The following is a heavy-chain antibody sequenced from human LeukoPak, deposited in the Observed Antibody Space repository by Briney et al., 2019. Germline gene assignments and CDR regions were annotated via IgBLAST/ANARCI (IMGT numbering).Heavy chain of an antibody. J-gene: IGHJ4*02. Sequence: GGSLRLSCAASGFTFSSYEMIWVRQAPGKGLEWVSYITSSGTTIYYSDSVKGRFTISRDNVKNSLYLQMNSLRVEDTAVYYCAKDRESSSWFDYWGQGTLVTVSS. CDR3: AKDRESSSWFDY. CDR1: GFTFSSYE. V-gene: IGHV3-48*03. CDR2: ITSSGTTI. D-gene: IGHD6-13*01.